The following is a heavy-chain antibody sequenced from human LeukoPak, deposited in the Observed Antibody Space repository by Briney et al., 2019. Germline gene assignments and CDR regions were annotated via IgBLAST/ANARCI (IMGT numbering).Heavy chain of an antibody. CDR3: ARGRGTYYYDSSGYPRFPFDY. CDR1: GVSISSYY. J-gene: IGHJ4*02. Sequence: SETLSLTCTVSGVSISSYYWSWIRQPPGKGLEWIGYIYYSGSTNYNPSLKSRVTISVDTSKNQFSLKLSSVTAADTAVYYCARGRGTYYYDSSGYPRFPFDYWGQGTLVTVSS. CDR2: IYYSGST. D-gene: IGHD3-22*01. V-gene: IGHV4-59*12.